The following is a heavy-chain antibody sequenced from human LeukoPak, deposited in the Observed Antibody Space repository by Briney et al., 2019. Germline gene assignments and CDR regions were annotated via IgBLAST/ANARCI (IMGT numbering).Heavy chain of an antibody. CDR1: GFTVSSNY. V-gene: IGHV3-66*01. CDR3: VKAGAVVVVAAKYFDS. CDR2: IYSDGST. D-gene: IGHD2-15*01. Sequence: PGGSLRLSCAASGFTVSSNYMSWVRQAPGKGLEWVSIIYSDGSTYYADSVKGRFTISRDNSKNTLYLQMNSLRAEDTAVYYCVKAGAVVVVAAKYFDSWGQGTLVTVSS. J-gene: IGHJ4*02.